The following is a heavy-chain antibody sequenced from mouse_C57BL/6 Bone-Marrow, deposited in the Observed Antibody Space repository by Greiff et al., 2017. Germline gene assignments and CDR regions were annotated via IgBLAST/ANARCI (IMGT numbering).Heavy chain of an antibody. D-gene: IGHD1-1*01. V-gene: IGHV1-63*01. Sequence: VQLQQSGAELVRPGTSVTMSCKASGYTFTNYWIGWAKQRPGHGLEWIGDIYPGGGYTNYNEKFKGKDTLTADKSSSTAYMQFSSLTSEDSAIYYCARWGYYGTFDYWGQGTTLTVSS. CDR3: ARWGYYGTFDY. CDR2: IYPGGGYT. CDR1: GYTFTNYW. J-gene: IGHJ2*01.